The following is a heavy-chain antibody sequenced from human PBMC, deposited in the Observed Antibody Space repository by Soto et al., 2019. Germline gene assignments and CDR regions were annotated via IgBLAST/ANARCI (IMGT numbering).Heavy chain of an antibody. CDR2: IWYDGSNK. CDR3: ARDFVVGYYGIDV. D-gene: IGHD2-15*01. CDR1: GFTFSSYN. J-gene: IGHJ6*02. V-gene: IGHV3-33*01. Sequence: QVQLVESGGGVVQPGRSLRLSCAASGFTFSSYNIHWVRQAPGKGLEWVADIWYDGSNKYFADSVKGRFTISRDNSKNTLYLQMNSLRAEDTAVYYSARDFVVGYYGIDVWGQGTTVTVSS.